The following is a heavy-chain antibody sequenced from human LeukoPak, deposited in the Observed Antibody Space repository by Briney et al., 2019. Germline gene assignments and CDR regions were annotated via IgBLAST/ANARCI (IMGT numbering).Heavy chain of an antibody. V-gene: IGHV3-74*01. J-gene: IGHJ3*02. CDR2: INSDGSST. D-gene: IGHD6-13*01. CDR1: GFTFSSYW. CDR3: ARGSSSVLNYDAFDI. Sequence: GGSLRLSCAASGFTFSSYWMHWVRQAPGKGLVWVSRINSDGSSTSYADSVKGRFTISRDNAKNTLYLQMNSLRAEDTAVYYCARGSSSVLNYDAFDIWGQGTMVTVSS.